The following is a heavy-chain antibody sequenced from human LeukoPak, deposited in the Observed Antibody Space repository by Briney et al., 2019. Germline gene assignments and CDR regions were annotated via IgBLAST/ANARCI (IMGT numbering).Heavy chain of an antibody. CDR2: INPNSGGT. V-gene: IGHV1-2*06. CDR3: ARDSDGLLWFGETPPDAFDI. D-gene: IGHD3-10*01. J-gene: IGHJ3*02. Sequence: ASVKVSCKASGYTFTGYYMHWVRQAPGQGLEWMGRINPNSGGTNYAQKFQGRVTMTGDTSISTAYMELSRLRSDDTAVYYCARDSDGLLWFGETPPDAFDIGGQGTMVTVSS. CDR1: GYTFTGYY.